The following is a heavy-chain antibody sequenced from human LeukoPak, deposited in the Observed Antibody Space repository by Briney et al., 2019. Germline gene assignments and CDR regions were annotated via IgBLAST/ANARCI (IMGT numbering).Heavy chain of an antibody. CDR1: GGSISSYY. V-gene: IGHV4-59*08. CDR3: ARRMAAAGSYWFDP. D-gene: IGHD6-13*01. J-gene: IGHJ5*02. Sequence: SETLSLTCTVSGGSISSYYWSWIRQPPGKGLEWIGYIYYSGSTNYNPSLKSRVTISVDTSKSQFSLKLSSVTAADTAVYYCARRMAAAGSYWFDPWGQGTLVTVSS. CDR2: IYYSGST.